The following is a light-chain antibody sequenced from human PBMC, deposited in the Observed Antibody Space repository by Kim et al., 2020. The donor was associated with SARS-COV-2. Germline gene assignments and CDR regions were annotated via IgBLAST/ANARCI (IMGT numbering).Light chain of an antibody. V-gene: IGKV3-15*01. CDR2: GAS. J-gene: IGKJ2*01. Sequence: SPGERATLPCRASQSSSSFLACYQHKPGQAPRLLIYGASTRASGDPARFSASGSGTEFTLTITSLQSEDFAVYYCQQYSDWPPGDTFGQGTKLEI. CDR3: QQYSDWPPGDT. CDR1: QSSSSF.